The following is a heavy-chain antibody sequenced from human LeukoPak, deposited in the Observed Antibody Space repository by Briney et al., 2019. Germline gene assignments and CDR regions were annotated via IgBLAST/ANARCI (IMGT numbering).Heavy chain of an antibody. V-gene: IGHV4-30-4*01. D-gene: IGHD3-22*01. CDR1: GASISNGDYY. CDR3: VKQWLRNAFDL. J-gene: IGHJ3*01. Sequence: PSQTLSLTCSVSGASISNGDYYWSWIRQPPGKCLEWIGYIYDGGNTYYNPSLKSRVTISVDTSKTQFSLRLRSVTAADTAVYYCVKQWLRNAFDLWGQGTMVTVSS. CDR2: IYDGGNT.